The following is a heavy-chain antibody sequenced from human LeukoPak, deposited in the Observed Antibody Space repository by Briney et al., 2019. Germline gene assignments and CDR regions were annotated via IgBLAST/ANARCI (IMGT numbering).Heavy chain of an antibody. D-gene: IGHD6-19*01. CDR2: IYTSGST. CDR1: GGSISSYY. CDR3: ARAGLDSSGTAP. V-gene: IGHV4-4*07. J-gene: IGHJ5*02. Sequence: SETLSLNCTVSGGSISSYYWRWIRQPAGKGLEWIGRIYTSGSTNYNPSLKSRVTISVDTSKNQFSLKLSSVTAADTAVYYCARAGLDSSGTAPWGQGTLVTVSS.